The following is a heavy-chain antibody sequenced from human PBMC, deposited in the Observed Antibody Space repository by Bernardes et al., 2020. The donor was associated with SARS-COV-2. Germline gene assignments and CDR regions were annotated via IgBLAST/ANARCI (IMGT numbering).Heavy chain of an antibody. J-gene: IGHJ5*02. Sequence: GGSLRLSCAASGFTFDDYGMSWVRQAPGKGLEWVSGINWNGGSTGYADSVKGRFTISRDNAKNSLYLQMNSLRAEDTALYHCARDRRSIAAAGTWFDPWGQGTLVTVSS. CDR2: INWNGGST. D-gene: IGHD6-13*01. CDR3: ARDRRSIAAAGTWFDP. CDR1: GFTFDDYG. V-gene: IGHV3-20*01.